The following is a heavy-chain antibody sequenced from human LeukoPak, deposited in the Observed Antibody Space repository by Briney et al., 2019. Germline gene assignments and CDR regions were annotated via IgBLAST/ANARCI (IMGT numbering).Heavy chain of an antibody. V-gene: IGHV4-34*01. CDR1: GGSISSYY. J-gene: IGHJ4*02. D-gene: IGHD1-26*01. CDR3: ARFVRSGSYYGGENYFDY. Sequence: SETLSLTCTVSGGSISSYYWSWIRQPPGKGLEWIGEINHSGSTNYNPSLKSRVTISVDTSKNQFSLKLSSVTAADTAVYYCARFVRSGSYYGGENYFDYWGQGTLVTVSS. CDR2: INHSGST.